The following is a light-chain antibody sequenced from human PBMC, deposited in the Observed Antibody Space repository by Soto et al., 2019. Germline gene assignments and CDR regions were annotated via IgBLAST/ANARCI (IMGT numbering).Light chain of an antibody. Sequence: EIVMTQSPATLSVSPGGRATLSCRASQSISDTLSLYQQKPGQAPRLLIHGASTRATGFPARFSGSGSGTDFTLTISSLQPDDFATYYCQQYSGIWTFGQGTKVDIK. CDR2: GAS. CDR1: QSISDT. J-gene: IGKJ1*01. V-gene: IGKV3-15*01. CDR3: QQYSGIWT.